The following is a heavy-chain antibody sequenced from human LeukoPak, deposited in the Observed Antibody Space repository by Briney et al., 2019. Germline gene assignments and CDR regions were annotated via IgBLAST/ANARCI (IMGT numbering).Heavy chain of an antibody. CDR1: GGTFSSYA. V-gene: IGHV1-69*04. CDR3: TNGVGSDY. J-gene: IGHJ4*02. CDR2: IIPILGIA. Sequence: SVKVSCKASGGTFSSYAISWVRQAPGQGLEWMGRIIPILGIANYAQKFQGRVTITADKSTSTAYMELSSLRSEDTAEYYCTNGVGSDYWGQGTLVTVSS. D-gene: IGHD2-8*01.